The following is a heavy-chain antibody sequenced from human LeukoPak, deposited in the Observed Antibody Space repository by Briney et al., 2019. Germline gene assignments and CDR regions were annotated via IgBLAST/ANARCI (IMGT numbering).Heavy chain of an antibody. J-gene: IGHJ4*02. V-gene: IGHV1-69*13. CDR1: GYTFTGYY. CDR2: IIPIFGTA. CDR3: ARDGEGGFSRMGFDY. D-gene: IGHD5-12*01. Sequence: SVKVSCKASGYTFTGYYMHWVRQAPGQGLEWMGGIIPIFGTANYAQKFQGRVTITADESTSTAYMELSSLRSEDTAVYYCARDGEGGFSRMGFDYWGQGTLVTVSS.